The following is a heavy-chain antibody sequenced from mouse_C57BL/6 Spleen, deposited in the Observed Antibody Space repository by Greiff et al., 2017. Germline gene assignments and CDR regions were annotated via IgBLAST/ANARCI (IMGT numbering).Heavy chain of an antibody. V-gene: IGHV1-7*01. J-gene: IGHJ2*01. CDR2: INPSSGYT. Sequence: QVQLQQSGAELAKPGASVKLSCKASGYTFTSYWMNWVKQRPGQGLEWIGYINPSSGYTKYNQKFKDKATLTADKSSSTAYMQLSSVTYEDSAVYYCTIITTVVMDYWGQGTTLTVSS. CDR3: TIITTVVMDY. D-gene: IGHD1-1*01. CDR1: GYTFTSYW.